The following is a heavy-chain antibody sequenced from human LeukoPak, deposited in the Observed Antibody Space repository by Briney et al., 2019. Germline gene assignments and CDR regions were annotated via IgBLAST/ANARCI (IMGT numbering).Heavy chain of an antibody. CDR1: GFTFSSYS. Sequence: PGGSLRLSCAASGFTFSSYSMNWVRQAPGKGLEWVSTISGSGGRTFYGDSVKGRFSISRDISKNTLYLQMNSLRAEDTAVYYCAKGYYASGGYGWFDTWGQGTLVTVSS. CDR2: ISGSGGRT. J-gene: IGHJ5*02. CDR3: AKGYYASGGYGWFDT. V-gene: IGHV3-23*01. D-gene: IGHD3-10*01.